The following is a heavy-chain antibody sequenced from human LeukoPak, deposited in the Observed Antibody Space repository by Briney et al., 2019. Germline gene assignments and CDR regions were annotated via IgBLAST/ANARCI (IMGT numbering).Heavy chain of an antibody. V-gene: IGHV5-51*01. CDR2: IFPGDSHT. Sequence: GESLKISCKGSGYSFTNYWTAWVRQMPGKGLEWMGIIFPGDSHTRYSPSFQGQVTISADKSISTAYLQWNSLKASDTAMYYCARRHRRGAYTYGVDYWGQGTPVTVSS. CDR1: GYSFTNYW. D-gene: IGHD5-18*01. CDR3: ARRHRRGAYTYGVDY. J-gene: IGHJ4*02.